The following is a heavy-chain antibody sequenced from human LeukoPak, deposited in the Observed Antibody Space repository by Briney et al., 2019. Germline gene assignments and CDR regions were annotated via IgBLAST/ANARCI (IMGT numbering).Heavy chain of an antibody. Sequence: SETLSLTCTVSGGSVSSGSYYWSWIRQPPGKGLEWIGYIYYSGSTNYNPSLKSRVTISVDTSKNQFSLKLSSVTAADTAVYYCARASIAAAGFDYWGQGTLVTVSS. D-gene: IGHD6-13*01. J-gene: IGHJ4*02. CDR2: IYYSGST. CDR3: ARASIAAAGFDY. CDR1: GGSVSSGSYY. V-gene: IGHV4-61*01.